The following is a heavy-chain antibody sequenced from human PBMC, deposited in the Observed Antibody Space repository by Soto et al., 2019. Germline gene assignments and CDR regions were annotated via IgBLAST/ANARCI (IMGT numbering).Heavy chain of an antibody. CDR2: IKSKVDGGTA. D-gene: IGHD2-2*01. CDR1: GFTFSNAW. Sequence: PGGSLRLSCEASGFTFSNAWMNWVRQGPGKGLEWLGRIKSKVDGGTADYGAATKGRLSISRDDLKNMLYLQINSLKPDDTAVYYCTTLSYLYYDGMDVWGQGTTVTVSS. V-gene: IGHV3-15*01. CDR3: TTLSYLYYDGMDV. J-gene: IGHJ6*02.